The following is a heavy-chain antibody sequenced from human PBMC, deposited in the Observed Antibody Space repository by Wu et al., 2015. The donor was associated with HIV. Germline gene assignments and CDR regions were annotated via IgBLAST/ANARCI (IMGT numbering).Heavy chain of an antibody. CDR3: ARAESNLYDSSGDLIDY. J-gene: IGHJ4*02. CDR1: GYTFINNF. CDR2: INPRTDST. V-gene: IGHV1-46*01. Sequence: QVQLMQSGAEVKKPGASVKVSCTAFGYTFINNFLHWVRQAPGQGPEWMGVINPRTDSTTYAQPFEGRLTMTRDTSKNTMYMELSSLRSDDTAVYYCARAESNLYDSSGDLIDYWGQGTLVTVSS. D-gene: IGHD3-22*01.